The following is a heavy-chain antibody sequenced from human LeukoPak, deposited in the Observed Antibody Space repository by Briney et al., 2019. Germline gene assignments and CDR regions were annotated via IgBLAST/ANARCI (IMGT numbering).Heavy chain of an antibody. Sequence: SETLSLTCTVSSASISSSPYYWGWIRQSPGKGLEWIGSISYSGTTYYNPSLKSRVTISVDKSKDQFSLKLSSVTAADTAVYYCARAADGDVAGTFDYWGQGTLVTVSS. CDR2: ISYSGTT. CDR3: ARAADGDVAGTFDY. J-gene: IGHJ4*02. V-gene: IGHV4-39*07. CDR1: SASISSSPYY. D-gene: IGHD6-19*01.